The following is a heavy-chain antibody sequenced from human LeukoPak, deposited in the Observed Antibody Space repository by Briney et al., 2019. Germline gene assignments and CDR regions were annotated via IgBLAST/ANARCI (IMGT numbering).Heavy chain of an antibody. CDR3: AKDVEQQLVIDY. CDR2: IRYDVNNK. J-gene: IGHJ4*02. V-gene: IGHV3-30*02. Sequence: GRSLRLSCAASGFTFSSYGMHWVRQAPGRWLEWVAFIRYDVNNKYHADSVKGRFTISRDNSKNTLYLQMNSLRAEDTAVYYCAKDVEQQLVIDYWGQGTLVTVSS. D-gene: IGHD6-13*01. CDR1: GFTFSSYG.